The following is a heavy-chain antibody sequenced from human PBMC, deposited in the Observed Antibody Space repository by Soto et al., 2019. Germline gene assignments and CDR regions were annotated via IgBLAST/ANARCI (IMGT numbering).Heavy chain of an antibody. V-gene: IGHV4-61*01. J-gene: IGHJ5*02. CDR2: IYYSGKT. D-gene: IGHD1-1*01. CDR1: SGHVVSGCYVSSASYF. CDR3: ARMRFGTVPHWFDP. Sequence: SETLSLTCSVSSGHVVSGCYVSSASYFWSWIRRPPGKDLEFIGYIYYSGKTYYNPSLKSRVTMSLDTSKNQFSLNLSSVNTADTAVYYCARMRFGTVPHWFDPWGQGTLVTVSS.